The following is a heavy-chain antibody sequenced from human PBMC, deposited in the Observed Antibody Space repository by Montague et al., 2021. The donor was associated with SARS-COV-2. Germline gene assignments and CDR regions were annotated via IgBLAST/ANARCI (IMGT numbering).Heavy chain of an antibody. J-gene: IGHJ4*02. D-gene: IGHD3-9*01. Sequence: SETLSLTCTVSGVSVTDYYWSWIRQPPGKGLEWVGDVFDNKGTNSNPSLKSRVAISVDTSKNQFSLRLTSVTAADTAFYYCERHPHYDGLNGPPDFWGQGTLVTVSS. CDR1: GVSVTDYY. CDR3: ERHPHYDGLNGPPDF. CDR2: VFDNKGT. V-gene: IGHV4-59*08.